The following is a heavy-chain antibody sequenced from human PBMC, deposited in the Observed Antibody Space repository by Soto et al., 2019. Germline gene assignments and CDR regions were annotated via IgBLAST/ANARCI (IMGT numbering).Heavy chain of an antibody. Sequence: PSETLSLTCTVSGGSISSYYWSWIRLPPGKGLEWIGYIYYSGSTNYNPSLKSRVTISVDTSKNQFSLKLSSVTAADTAVYYCARLSMVRGVIRPYFDYWGQGTLVTVSS. V-gene: IGHV4-59*08. CDR3: ARLSMVRGVIRPYFDY. CDR2: IYYSGST. CDR1: GGSISSYY. D-gene: IGHD3-10*01. J-gene: IGHJ4*02.